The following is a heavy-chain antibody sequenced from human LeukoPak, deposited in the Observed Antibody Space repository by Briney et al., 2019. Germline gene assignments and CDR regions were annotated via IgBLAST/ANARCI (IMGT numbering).Heavy chain of an antibody. V-gene: IGHV3-7*01. CDR3: ARDKSAAS. Sequence: PGGSLRLSCAASGFSFSSYWMSWVRQAPGKGLERVAKIKQDEIEKYYVDSVKGRFTISGDNAKNSLYLQMNSLRVEDTAVYYCARDKSAASWGQGTLVTVSS. J-gene: IGHJ5*02. CDR1: GFSFSSYW. D-gene: IGHD6-25*01. CDR2: IKQDEIEK.